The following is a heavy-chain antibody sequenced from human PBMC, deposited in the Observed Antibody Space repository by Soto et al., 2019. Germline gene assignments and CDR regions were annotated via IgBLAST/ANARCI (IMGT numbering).Heavy chain of an antibody. J-gene: IGHJ4*02. D-gene: IGHD2-2*01. V-gene: IGHV1-46*03. CDR2: INPSGGNI. CDR1: GYTFTTYY. Sequence: QVQLVQSGAEVKKPGASVKVSCKASGYTFTTYYIHWVRQAPGQGLEWMGIINPSGGNITYAQKFQGRVTMTRDTSTRTVYMELSSLRSEDTAVYYCGSDGGYQRFDDWGQGALVTVSP. CDR3: GSDGGYQRFDD.